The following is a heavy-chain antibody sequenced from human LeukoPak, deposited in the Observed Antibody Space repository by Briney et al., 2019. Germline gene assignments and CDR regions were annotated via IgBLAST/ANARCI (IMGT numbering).Heavy chain of an antibody. CDR1: GYTFTSYD. D-gene: IGHD5-24*01. Sequence: ASGTVSCNASGYTFTSYDINWVRQATGHGLEWMGWMNPNSGKTGYAKKFQGRVTMTRNTSISTAYMELSSLRSEVTAVYYCARGGDGYKDYWGQGTLVTVSS. V-gene: IGHV1-8*01. J-gene: IGHJ4*02. CDR3: ARGGDGYKDY. CDR2: MNPNSGKT.